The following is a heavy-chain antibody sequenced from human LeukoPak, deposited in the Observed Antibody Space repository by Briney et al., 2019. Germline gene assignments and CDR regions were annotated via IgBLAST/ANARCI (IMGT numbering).Heavy chain of an antibody. V-gene: IGHV3-21*01. CDR3: ARDPYSGSYGADYYYYMDV. Sequence: GGSLRLSCAASAFTFSSYSMNWVRQAPGKGLEWVSSISSSGSYIYYADSVKGRFTISRDNAKSSLYLQMNSLRAEDTAVYYCARDPYSGSYGADYYYYMDVWGKGTTVTISS. J-gene: IGHJ6*03. D-gene: IGHD1-26*01. CDR1: AFTFSSYS. CDR2: ISSSGSYI.